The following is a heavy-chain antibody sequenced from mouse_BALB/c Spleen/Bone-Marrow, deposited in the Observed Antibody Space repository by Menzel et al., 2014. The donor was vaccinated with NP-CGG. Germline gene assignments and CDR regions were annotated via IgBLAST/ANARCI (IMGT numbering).Heavy chain of an antibody. CDR2: IDPANGNT. J-gene: IGHJ4*01. CDR3: ARWDGNYIYAMDY. V-gene: IGHV14-3*02. CDR1: GFNIKDTY. Sequence: EVKLLESGAELVKPGASVKLSCTAFGFNIKDTYMHWVKQRPEQGLEWIGRIDPANGNTKYDPKFQGKATITADTSSNTAYLQLSSLTSEDTAVYYCARWDGNYIYAMDYWGQGTSVTVSS. D-gene: IGHD2-1*01.